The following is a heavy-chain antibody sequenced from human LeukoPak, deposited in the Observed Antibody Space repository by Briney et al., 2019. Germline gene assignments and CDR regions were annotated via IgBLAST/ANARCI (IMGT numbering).Heavy chain of an antibody. CDR3: ARGRGSRIAARPSEYFQH. D-gene: IGHD6-6*01. CDR1: GYTFTSYD. CDR2: MNPNSGNT. V-gene: IGHV1-8*03. J-gene: IGHJ1*01. Sequence: ASVKVSCKASGYTFTSYDINWVRQATGQGLEWMGWMNPNSGNTGYAQKFQGRVTITRNTSISTAYMELSSLRSEDTAVYYCARGRGSRIAARPSEYFQHWGQGTLVTVSS.